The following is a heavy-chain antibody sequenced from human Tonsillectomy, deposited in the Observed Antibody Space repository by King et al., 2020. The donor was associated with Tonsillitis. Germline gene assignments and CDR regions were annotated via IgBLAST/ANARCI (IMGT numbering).Heavy chain of an antibody. Sequence: VQLVQSVAEVKNPGSSVKISCKASGCSFNNYAINWVRQAPGKGLEWMGRIIPVFGPPNYAQKFRGRVTLTADESTSSFNMEVSSLRSEDTAVYYCAREFQLLFGFDPWGQGTLVTVSS. J-gene: IGHJ5*02. D-gene: IGHD2-21*01. CDR1: GCSFNNYA. CDR3: AREFQLLFGFDP. CDR2: IIPVFGPP. V-gene: IGHV1-69*01.